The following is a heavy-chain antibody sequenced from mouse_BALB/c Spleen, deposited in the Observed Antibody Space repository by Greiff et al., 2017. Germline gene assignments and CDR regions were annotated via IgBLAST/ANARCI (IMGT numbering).Heavy chain of an antibody. CDR1: GFNIKDYY. CDR3: NAPAGLLRLRPWFAY. J-gene: IGHJ3*01. Sequence: VQLKQSGAELVRSGASVKLSCTASGFNIKDYYMHWVKQRPEQGLEWIGWIDPENGDTEYAPKFQGKATMTADTSSNTAYLQLSSLTSEDTAVYYCNAPAGLLRLRPWFAYWGQGTLVTVSA. CDR2: IDPENGDT. V-gene: IGHV14-4*02. D-gene: IGHD1-2*01.